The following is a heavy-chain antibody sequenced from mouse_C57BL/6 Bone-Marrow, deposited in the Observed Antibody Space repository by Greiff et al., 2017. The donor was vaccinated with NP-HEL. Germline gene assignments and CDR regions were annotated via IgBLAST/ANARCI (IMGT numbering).Heavy chain of an antibody. Sequence: EVKLVESGGGLVQSGRSLRLSCATSGFTFSDFYMEWVRQAPGKGLEWIAASRNKANDYTTEYSASVKGRFIVSRDTSQSILYLQMNALRAEDTAIYYGARDASDGDSSGYRCAYWGQGTLVTVSA. V-gene: IGHV7-1*01. D-gene: IGHD3-2*02. CDR2: SRNKANDYTT. J-gene: IGHJ3*01. CDR3: ARDASDGDSSGYRCAY. CDR1: GFTFSDFY.